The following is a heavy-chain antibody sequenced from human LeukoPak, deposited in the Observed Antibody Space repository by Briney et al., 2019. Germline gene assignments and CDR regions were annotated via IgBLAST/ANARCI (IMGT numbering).Heavy chain of an antibody. CDR2: IYSDSSRT. CDR3: TKDAGYASDY. J-gene: IGHJ4*02. D-gene: IGHD2-15*01. V-gene: IGHV3-74*01. CDR1: GFTVSSNY. Sequence: GGSLRLSCAASGFTVSSNYMTWVRQAPGKGLEWVSLIYSDSSRTTYADSVKGRFTISRDNAKNTVYLQMSSLRVEDTAVYFCTKDAGYASDYWGQGILVPVSS.